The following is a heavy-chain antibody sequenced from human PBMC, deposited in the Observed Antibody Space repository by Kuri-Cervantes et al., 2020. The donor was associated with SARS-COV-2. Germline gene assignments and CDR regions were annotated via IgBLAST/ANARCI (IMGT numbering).Heavy chain of an antibody. Sequence: GSLRLSCAVSGYSISSGYYWGWIRQPPGKGLEWIGSIYHSGSTNYNPSLKSRVTISVDTSKNQFSLKLSSVTAADTAVYYCARDLGVLGTKEWGQGTLVTVSS. J-gene: IGHJ4*02. CDR2: IYHSGST. D-gene: IGHD2-8*01. V-gene: IGHV4-38-2*02. CDR1: GYSISSGYY. CDR3: ARDLGVLGTKE.